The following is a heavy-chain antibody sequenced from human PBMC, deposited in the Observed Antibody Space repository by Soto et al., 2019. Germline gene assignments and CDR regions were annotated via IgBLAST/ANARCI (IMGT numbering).Heavy chain of an antibody. D-gene: IGHD1-26*01. J-gene: IGHJ6*02. Sequence: ASVKVSCKASGYTFTGYYMHWVRQAPGQGLDWMGWINYNSGGTNYAQKLQGWVTMTRDTSTGTAYMELSRLRSDDTAVYYCARLGSQGMDVWGQGTTVTVSS. CDR1: GYTFTGYY. CDR3: ARLGSQGMDV. CDR2: INYNSGGT. V-gene: IGHV1-2*04.